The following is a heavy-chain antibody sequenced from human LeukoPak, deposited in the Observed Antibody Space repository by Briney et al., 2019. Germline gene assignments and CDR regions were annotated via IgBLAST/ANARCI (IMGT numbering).Heavy chain of an antibody. D-gene: IGHD3-10*01. J-gene: IGHJ4*02. Sequence: SETLSLTCTVSGGSISSSSYYWGWIRQPPGKGLEWIGSIYYSGSTYYNPSLKSRVTISVDTSKNQFSLKLSSVTAADTAVYYCARVFDYGSGSYYQFDYWGQGTLVTVSS. V-gene: IGHV4-39*07. CDR1: GGSISSSSYY. CDR2: IYYSGST. CDR3: ARVFDYGSGSYYQFDY.